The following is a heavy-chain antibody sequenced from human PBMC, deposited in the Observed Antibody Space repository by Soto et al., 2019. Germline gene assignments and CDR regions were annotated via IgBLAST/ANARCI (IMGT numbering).Heavy chain of an antibody. Sequence: ASVKVSCKASEYTFTNYYMHCVRQAPGQGLEWMGIINPNGGSTNYAQKFQGRVTMTRDTSTSTAYMELSSLRSEDTAVYYCARGGWTIGDWFDPWGQGTLVTVSS. CDR1: EYTFTNYY. CDR2: INPNGGST. CDR3: ARGGWTIGDWFDP. V-gene: IGHV1-46*01. J-gene: IGHJ5*02. D-gene: IGHD3-16*01.